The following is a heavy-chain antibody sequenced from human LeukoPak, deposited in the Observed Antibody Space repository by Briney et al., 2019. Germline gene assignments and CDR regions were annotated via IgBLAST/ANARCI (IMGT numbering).Heavy chain of an antibody. Sequence: GGSLRLSCAASGFTFSGYWMSWVRQTPEKGLEWVANIKQDGYEKYYVDSVKGRFTISRDNAKNSLYLQMNSLRADDTAIYYCARGGRHYYDFWSGYYLDYWGQGTLVTVSS. CDR1: GFTFSGYW. J-gene: IGHJ4*02. CDR2: IKQDGYEK. D-gene: IGHD3-3*01. V-gene: IGHV3-7*01. CDR3: ARGGRHYYDFWSGYYLDY.